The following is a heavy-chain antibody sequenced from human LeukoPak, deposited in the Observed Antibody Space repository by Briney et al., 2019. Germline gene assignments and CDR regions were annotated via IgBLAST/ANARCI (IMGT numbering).Heavy chain of an antibody. D-gene: IGHD3-3*01. CDR1: GFTFNTYI. V-gene: IGHV4-39*07. J-gene: IGHJ4*02. CDR3: ARASGVSLFDY. CDR2: IYYSGST. Sequence: PGGSLRLSCAASGFTFNTYIMNWVRQAPGKGLEWIGSIYYSGSTYYNPSLKSRVTISVDTSKNQFSLKLSSVTAADTAVYYCARASGVSLFDYWGQGTLVSVSS.